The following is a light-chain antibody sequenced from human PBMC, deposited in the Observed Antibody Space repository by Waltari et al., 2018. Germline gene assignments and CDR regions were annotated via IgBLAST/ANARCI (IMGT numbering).Light chain of an antibody. CDR2: DVN. Sequence: QSALTQPPSTSGSLGPSVIISCPGTRSDVGGHHYVSWYQQHPGKAPKLIVYDVNKWPSGVPDRFSGSKSGNTASLTVSGLQAGDEADYYCSAYVGGNNPVIFGGGTKLTVL. V-gene: IGLV2-8*01. J-gene: IGLJ2*01. CDR3: SAYVGGNNPVI. CDR1: RSDVGGHHY.